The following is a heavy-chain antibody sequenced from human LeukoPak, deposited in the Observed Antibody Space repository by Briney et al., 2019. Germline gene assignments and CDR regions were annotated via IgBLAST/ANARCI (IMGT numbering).Heavy chain of an antibody. Sequence: GGSLRLSCAASGFTVSSNYMSWVRQAPGKGLEWVSYISSSSSTIYYADSVKGRFTISRDNAKNSLYLQMNSLRAEDTAVYYCARDTGGRGWFDPWGQGTLVTVSS. CDR1: GFTVSSNY. J-gene: IGHJ5*02. V-gene: IGHV3-48*01. CDR3: ARDTGGRGWFDP. D-gene: IGHD2-15*01. CDR2: ISSSSSTI.